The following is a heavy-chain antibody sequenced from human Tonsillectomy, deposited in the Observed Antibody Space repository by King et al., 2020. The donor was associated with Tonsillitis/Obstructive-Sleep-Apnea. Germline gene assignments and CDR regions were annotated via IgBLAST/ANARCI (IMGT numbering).Heavy chain of an antibody. Sequence: VQLVQSGGGLVQPGGSLRLSCAASGFIFSSYAMSWVRQAPGKGLEWVSGISGSGGSTYYADSVKGRFTISRDNSRNTLYLQMNSLRAEDTAVYYCAKAFSLGYYYYYMGVWGKGTTVTVSS. D-gene: IGHD2/OR15-2a*01. V-gene: IGHV3-23*04. CDR2: ISGSGGST. CDR3: AKAFSLGYYYYYMGV. J-gene: IGHJ6*03. CDR1: GFIFSSYA.